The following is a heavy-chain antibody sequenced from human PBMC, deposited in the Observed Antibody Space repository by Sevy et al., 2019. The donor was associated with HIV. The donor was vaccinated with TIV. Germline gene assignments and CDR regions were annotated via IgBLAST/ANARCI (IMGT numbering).Heavy chain of an antibody. Sequence: ASVKVSCKVSGYTFSTYRITWVRQAPGQGLEWMGWISPHNGDTNYAQKLQGRVTMITDTSTSTAYMELRSLRSNDTAVYYCARAYCSGGRCYSLAYWGQGTLVTVSS. CDR3: ARAYCSGGRCYSLAY. V-gene: IGHV1-18*01. D-gene: IGHD2-15*01. J-gene: IGHJ4*02. CDR2: ISPHNGDT. CDR1: GYTFSTYR.